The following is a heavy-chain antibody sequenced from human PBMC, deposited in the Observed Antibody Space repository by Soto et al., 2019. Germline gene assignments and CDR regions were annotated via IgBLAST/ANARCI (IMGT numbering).Heavy chain of an antibody. V-gene: IGHV2-5*02. D-gene: IGHD2-21*02. CDR2: IYWDYDK. Sequence: QITLKESGPTLVKPTQTLTLTCTFPVFSVSSFGECVGWIRQPPGTALVWLALIYWDYDKRYSPSLKIILTIAMYTSKSQVVRTLTTVDPWDTATYYCVQRRCGVDCLQSYSSHSYYGLDVWGQGTKVTVSS. J-gene: IGHJ6*02. CDR1: VFSVSSFGEC. CDR3: VQRRCGVDCLQSYSSHSYYGLDV.